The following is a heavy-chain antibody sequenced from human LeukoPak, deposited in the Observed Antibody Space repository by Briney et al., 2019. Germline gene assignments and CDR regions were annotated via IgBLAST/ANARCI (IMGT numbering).Heavy chain of an antibody. CDR1: GYRFNAYW. CDR2: IYPDDSDT. J-gene: IGHJ3*01. Sequence: GESLKISCKGSGYRFNAYWIAWVRQMPGKGLQWMGIIYPDDSDTRYSPSFQGQVTISADKSVRTAYLQWSSLKASDTAMYYCARPNITSYYDSRGYDAFDVWGQGTMVTVSS. CDR3: ARPNITSYYDSRGYDAFDV. D-gene: IGHD3-22*01. V-gene: IGHV5-51*01.